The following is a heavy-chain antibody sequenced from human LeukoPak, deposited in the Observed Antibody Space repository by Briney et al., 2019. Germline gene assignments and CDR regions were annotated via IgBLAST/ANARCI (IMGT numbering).Heavy chain of an antibody. J-gene: IGHJ4*02. CDR2: INHSGST. CDR1: GGSFSGYY. CDR3: ASVYPIAAAGPIDY. D-gene: IGHD6-13*01. V-gene: IGHV4-34*01. Sequence: SETLSLTCAVYGGSFSGYYWSWIRQPPGKGLEWIGEINHSGSTNYNPSLKSRVTISVDTSKNQFSLKLSSVTAADTAVYYCASVYPIAAAGPIDYWGQGTLVTVSS.